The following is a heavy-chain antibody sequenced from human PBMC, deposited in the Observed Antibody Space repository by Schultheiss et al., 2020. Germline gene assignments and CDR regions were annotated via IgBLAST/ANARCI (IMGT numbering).Heavy chain of an antibody. Sequence: SETLSLTCTVSGGSISSSSYYCNWIRQPPGKGLEWIGEIYHSGSTNYNPSLKSRVTISVDTSKNQFSLKLSSVTAADTAVYYCARDDFWSGYRFYGMDVWGQGTTVTVSS. CDR3: ARDDFWSGYRFYGMDV. D-gene: IGHD3-3*01. CDR1: GGSISSSSYY. J-gene: IGHJ6*02. V-gene: IGHV4-39*07. CDR2: IYHSGST.